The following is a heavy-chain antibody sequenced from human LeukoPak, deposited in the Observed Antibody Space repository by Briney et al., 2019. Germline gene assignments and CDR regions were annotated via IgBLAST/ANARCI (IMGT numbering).Heavy chain of an antibody. CDR2: IYYSGST. Sequence: TLSLTCTVSGGSISSGGYYWSWIRQQPGKGLEWIGYIYYSGSTFYNPSLKSRVTISVDTSKNQFSLKLSSVTAADTAVYYCARVNVDGGRAFDIWGQGTLVTVSS. D-gene: IGHD3-16*01. V-gene: IGHV4-31*03. CDR3: ARVNVDGGRAFDI. J-gene: IGHJ3*02. CDR1: GGSISSGGYY.